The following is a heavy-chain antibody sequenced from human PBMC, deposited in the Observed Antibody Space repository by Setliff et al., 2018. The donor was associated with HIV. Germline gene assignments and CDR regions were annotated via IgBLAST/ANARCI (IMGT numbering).Heavy chain of an antibody. V-gene: IGHV4-59*12. D-gene: IGHD3-10*01. J-gene: IGHJ4*02. CDR3: ARDRYAGEIDY. CDR2: IHSSGST. Sequence: SETLSLTCTVSGGSISSYYWSWIRQPPGKGLEWIGNIHSSGSTNYNPSLKSRVTISIDTSKNQFSLKLSSVTAADTAVYYCARDRYAGEIDYWGQGTLVTVSS. CDR1: GGSISSYY.